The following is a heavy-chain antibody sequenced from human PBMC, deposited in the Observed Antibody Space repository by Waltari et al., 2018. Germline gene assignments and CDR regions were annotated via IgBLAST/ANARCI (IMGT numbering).Heavy chain of an antibody. CDR3: ARVCSWPSGDYYYYYGMDV. V-gene: IGHV4-38-2*01. CDR1: GYSISSGYY. Sequence: QVQLQESGPGLVKPSETLSLTCAVSGYSISSGYYWGWIRQPPGKGLEWIGSIYQSGSTYYNPSLKSRVTISVDTSKNQFSLKLSSVTAADTAVYYCARVCSWPSGDYYYYYGMDVWGQGTTVTVSS. CDR2: IYQSGST. J-gene: IGHJ6*02. D-gene: IGHD3-10*02.